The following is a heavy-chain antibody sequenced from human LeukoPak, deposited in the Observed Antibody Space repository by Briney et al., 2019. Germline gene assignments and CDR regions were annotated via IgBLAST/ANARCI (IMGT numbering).Heavy chain of an antibody. CDR2: INHSGST. V-gene: IGHV4-34*01. CDR3: ARKSDSNYRRYYYYGMDV. D-gene: IGHD4-11*01. J-gene: IGHJ6*02. CDR1: GGSFSGYY. Sequence: PSETLPLTCAVYGGSFSGYYWSWIRQPPGKGLEWIGEINHSGSTNYNPSLKSRVTISVDTSKNQFSLKLSSVTAADTAVYYCARKSDSNYRRYYYYGMDVWGQGTTVTVSS.